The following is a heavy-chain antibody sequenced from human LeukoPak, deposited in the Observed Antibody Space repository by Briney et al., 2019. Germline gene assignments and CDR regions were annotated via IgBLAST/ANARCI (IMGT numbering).Heavy chain of an antibody. J-gene: IGHJ3*02. Sequence: SETLSLTCTVSGGSISSGGYYWSWIRQHPGKGLEWIGYIYYSGSTYYNPSLKSRVTISVDTSKNQFSLKLSSVTAADTAVYYCARGPGIEKQLVNIDAFDIWGQGTMVTVSS. CDR1: GGSISSGGYY. D-gene: IGHD6-13*01. CDR3: ARGPGIEKQLVNIDAFDI. V-gene: IGHV4-31*03. CDR2: IYYSGST.